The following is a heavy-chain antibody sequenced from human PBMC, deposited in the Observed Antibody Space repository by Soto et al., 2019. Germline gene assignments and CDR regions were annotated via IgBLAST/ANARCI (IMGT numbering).Heavy chain of an antibody. CDR3: VRAPEPCSGGSCLAFEV. Sequence: QEQLVESGGGVVQPGRSLRLSCAASGFTFSRYGMRWVRQAPGQGLEWVAVIWGSGSQKHYAESVKGRFTISRDNYTLSLQMHSVRAAASAVYYYVRAPEPCSGGSCLAFEVWGHGTMVIVSS. CDR2: IWGSGSQK. J-gene: IGHJ3*01. CDR1: GFTFSRYG. D-gene: IGHD2-15*01. V-gene: IGHV3-33*01.